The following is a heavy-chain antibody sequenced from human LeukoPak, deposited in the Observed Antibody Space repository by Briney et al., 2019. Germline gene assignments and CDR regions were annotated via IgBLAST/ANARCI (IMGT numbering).Heavy chain of an antibody. V-gene: IGHV4-34*01. D-gene: IGHD3-10*01. J-gene: IGHJ5*02. CDR3: ARRPGSGSPKTQNWFDP. Sequence: SETLSLTCAVYGGSFSGYYWSWIRQPRGKGLEWLGEIGHSGSTNYNPSRKTRVTISVDTSKNQFSLKLSSVTAADTAVYYCARRPGSGSPKTQNWFDPWGQGTLVTVSS. CDR1: GGSFSGYY. CDR2: IGHSGST.